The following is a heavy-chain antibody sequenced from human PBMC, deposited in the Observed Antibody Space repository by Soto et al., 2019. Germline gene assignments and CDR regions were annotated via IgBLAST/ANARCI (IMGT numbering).Heavy chain of an antibody. CDR3: AIVDPIGVVVPAARDGAGLDY. J-gene: IGHJ4*02. CDR2: ISAYNGNT. V-gene: IGHV1-18*01. CDR1: GYTFASYG. D-gene: IGHD2-2*01. Sequence: ASVKVSCKASGYTFASYGISWVRQAPGRGLEWMGWISAYNGNTNYAQKLQGRVTMTTDTSTSTAYMELRSLRSDDTAVYYCAIVDPIGVVVPAARDGAGLDYWGQGTLVTVSS.